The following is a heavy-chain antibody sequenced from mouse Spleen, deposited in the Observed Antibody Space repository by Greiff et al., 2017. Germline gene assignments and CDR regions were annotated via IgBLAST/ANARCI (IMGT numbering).Heavy chain of an antibody. V-gene: IGHV2-6-7*01. CDR2: IWGDGST. D-gene: IGHD2-3*01. Sequence: QVQLQQSGPGLVAPSQSLSITCTVSGFSLTGYGVNWVRQPPGKGLEWLGMIWGDGSTDYNSALKSRLSISKDNSKSQVFLKMNSLQTDDTAMYYCARHIYDGYYEGFDYWGQGTTLTVSS. J-gene: IGHJ2*01. CDR3: ARHIYDGYYEGFDY. CDR1: GFSLTGYG.